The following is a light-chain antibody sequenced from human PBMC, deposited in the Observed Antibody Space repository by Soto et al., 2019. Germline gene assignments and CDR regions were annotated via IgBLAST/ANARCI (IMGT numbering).Light chain of an antibody. CDR1: FSDVGGYDY. CDR2: EVT. V-gene: IGLV2-14*01. Sequence: QSALPQPASVSGSPGQSIAISCTGTFSDVGGYDYVSWYQQHPDKAPKLMIYEVTKRPSGVSNRFSGSKSGNTASLTISGLQPEDEAGYYCSSHTSGSTRVFGSGTKVTVL. CDR3: SSHTSGSTRV. J-gene: IGLJ1*01.